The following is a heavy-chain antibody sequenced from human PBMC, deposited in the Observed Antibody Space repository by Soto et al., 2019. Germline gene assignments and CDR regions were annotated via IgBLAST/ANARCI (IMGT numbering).Heavy chain of an antibody. CDR3: ASTRDYQSMDY. J-gene: IGHJ4*02. V-gene: IGHV4-31*01. CDR2: ISYSGST. D-gene: IGHD2-2*01. Sequence: QVQLQQSGPGLVKPSQTLSLTCTVSGVSITSGGYYWSWIRQYPGKGLEWIGYISYSGSTSHNPSFKSLVNISVDTSQNQISLRLSSVTAADTAVYFCASTRDYQSMDYWGQGTLVTVSS. CDR1: GVSITSGGYY.